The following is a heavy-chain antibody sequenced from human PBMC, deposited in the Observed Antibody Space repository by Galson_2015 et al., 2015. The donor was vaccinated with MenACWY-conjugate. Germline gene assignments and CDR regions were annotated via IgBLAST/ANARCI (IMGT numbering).Heavy chain of an antibody. J-gene: IGHJ4*02. CDR1: GASISSHH. CDR2: IRETGSL. V-gene: IGHV4-59*08. D-gene: IGHD7-27*01. Sequence: SETLSLTCTVSGASISSHHWSWFRQPPGKGLEWIAYIRETGSLKDNPSLKSRVTMSADKSNNRFSLRLISVTAADTAVYYCARLPTWGSSFGYFDYWGRGILVAVSS. CDR3: ARLPTWGSSFGYFDY.